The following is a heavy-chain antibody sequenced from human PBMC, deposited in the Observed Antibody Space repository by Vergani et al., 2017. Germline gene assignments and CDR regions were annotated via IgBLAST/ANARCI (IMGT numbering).Heavy chain of an antibody. V-gene: IGHV1-18*01. CDR2: IRPYTGHT. CDR1: SHTFQTYG. CDR3: QIVVVVAATGGGMDV. J-gene: IGHJ6*02. D-gene: IGHD2-15*01. Sequence: QVQLVQSGAELKKPGASVSVSCKGSSHTFQTYGISWVRQAPGKGLEWMAWIRPYTGHTIYAQKFQDRVTMTADTSTNTAYMELRSLRSDDTAVYYCQIVVVVAATGGGMDVWGQGTTVTVSS.